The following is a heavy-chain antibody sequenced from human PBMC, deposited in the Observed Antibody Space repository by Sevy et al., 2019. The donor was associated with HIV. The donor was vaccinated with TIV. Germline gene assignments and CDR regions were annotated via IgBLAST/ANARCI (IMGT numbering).Heavy chain of an antibody. CDR1: GFRFDRYS. CDR3: ARGPSIFGDVDGLNI. CDR2: ISNGSSSI. V-gene: IGHV3-48*01. Sequence: GGSLRLSCAASGFRFDRYSMNWVRQAPGKGLEWVSYISNGSSSINYADSVKDRFTISRDNAKKSLFLQMNSLRAEDTAVYYCARGPSIFGDVDGLNIWGQGTMVTVSS. J-gene: IGHJ3*02. D-gene: IGHD3-3*01.